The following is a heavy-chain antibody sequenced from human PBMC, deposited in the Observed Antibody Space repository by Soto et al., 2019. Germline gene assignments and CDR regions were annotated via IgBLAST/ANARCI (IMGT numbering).Heavy chain of an antibody. V-gene: IGHV3-11*01. CDR1: GFTFSDYD. J-gene: IGHJ4*02. CDR2: ISSSGTPI. Sequence: GGSLRLSCAASGFTFSDYDMSWIRQAPGKGLVWVSYISSSGTPIYYEDSMKGRFTISRDNAKNELYLQMSRLSAEDTAFYYCARSQGPFWYFDYWGQGILVTVSS. CDR3: ARSQGPFWYFDY.